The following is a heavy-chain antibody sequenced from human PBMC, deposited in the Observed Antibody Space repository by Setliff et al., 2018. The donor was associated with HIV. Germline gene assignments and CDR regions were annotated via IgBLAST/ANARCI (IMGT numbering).Heavy chain of an antibody. CDR2: INPDNGNT. CDR3: ARNLGGDILTAYYPNALSY. D-gene: IGHD3-9*01. V-gene: IGHV1-3*01. CDR1: GYTFTAYA. J-gene: IGHJ4*02. Sequence: AASVKVSCKASGYTFTAYALHWVRQAPGQKLEWMGWINPDNGNTKYSQQFQGRLTIARDTSASTTYMELSSLRSEDTALYYCARNLGGDILTAYYPNALSYWGQGTLVTVSS.